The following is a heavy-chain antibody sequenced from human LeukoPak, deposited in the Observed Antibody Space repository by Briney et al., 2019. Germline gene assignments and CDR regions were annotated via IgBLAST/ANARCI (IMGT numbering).Heavy chain of an antibody. J-gene: IGHJ1*01. D-gene: IGHD6-6*01. V-gene: IGHV4-61*02. CDR1: GGSISSGSYY. CDR3: ARDSSSPRVKYFQH. CDR2: IYTSGST. Sequence: SEALSLTCTVSGGSISSGSYYWSWIRQPAGKGLEWIGRIYTSGSTNYNPSLKSRVTISVDTSKNRFSLKLNSVTAADTAVYYCARDSSSPRVKYFQHWGQGTLVTVSS.